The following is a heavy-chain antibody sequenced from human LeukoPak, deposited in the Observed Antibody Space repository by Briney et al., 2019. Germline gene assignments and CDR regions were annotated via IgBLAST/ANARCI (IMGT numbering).Heavy chain of an antibody. J-gene: IGHJ4*02. Sequence: SETLSLTCAVYGGSFSGYYWSWIRQPPGKGLEWIGEINHSGSTNYNPSLKSRVTISVDTSKNQFSLKLSSVTAADTAVYYCARKDGELTTVDYWGQGTLVTVSS. V-gene: IGHV4-34*01. CDR2: INHSGST. D-gene: IGHD1-7*01. CDR1: GGSFSGYY. CDR3: ARKDGELTTVDY.